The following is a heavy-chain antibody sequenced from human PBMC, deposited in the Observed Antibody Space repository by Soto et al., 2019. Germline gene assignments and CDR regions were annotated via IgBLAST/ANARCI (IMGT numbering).Heavy chain of an antibody. CDR3: ARSQPPDRHAFDI. CDR1: GGAISSGDYY. CDR2: IYYSGST. D-gene: IGHD3-22*01. J-gene: IGHJ3*02. V-gene: IGHV4-30-4*01. Sequence: QVQLQESGPGLVKPSQTLSLTCTVSGGAISSGDYYWSWIRQPPGKGLEWIGYIYYSGSTYYNPYVKSRLIISVDTPKYQSSPKLSSVTAADTAVYYCARSQPPDRHAFDIWGQGTMVTVSS.